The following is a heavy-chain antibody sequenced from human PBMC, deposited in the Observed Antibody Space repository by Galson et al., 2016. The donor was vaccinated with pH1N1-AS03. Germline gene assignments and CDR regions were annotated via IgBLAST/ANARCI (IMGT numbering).Heavy chain of an antibody. Sequence: SLRLSCAASGFTINNNYMSWVRQAPGKGLEWVSVIYGGGDTFYADSAKGRFTISRDNSKNTVYLQMNSLRGEDTAVYYCAREPWGSTQGEYWGQGTLDTVSS. CDR1: GFTINNNY. D-gene: IGHD3-16*01. V-gene: IGHV3-53*01. CDR2: IYGGGDT. CDR3: AREPWGSTQGEY. J-gene: IGHJ4*02.